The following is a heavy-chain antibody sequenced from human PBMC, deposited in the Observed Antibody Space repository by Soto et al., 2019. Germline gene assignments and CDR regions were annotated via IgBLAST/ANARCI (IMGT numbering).Heavy chain of an antibody. V-gene: IGHV3-13*01. CDR3: VRVDNTAYDL. CDR1: GGTRVDXG. CDR2: ISDTGDT. Sequence: AGGSLRVSWAAAGGTRVDXGVXWVRQATGKGLEWVSAISDTGDTYYAVSVKGRFTISRESAKNSLYLQMNSLRTGDTAVYYCVRVDNTAYDLWGQGTLVTVSS. D-gene: IGHD5-12*01. J-gene: IGHJ4*02.